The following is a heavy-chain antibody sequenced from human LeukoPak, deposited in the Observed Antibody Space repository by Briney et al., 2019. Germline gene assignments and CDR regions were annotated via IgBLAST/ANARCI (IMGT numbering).Heavy chain of an antibody. V-gene: IGHV3-9*01. CDR3: ARDLRGYPDY. Sequence: GGSLRLSCAASGFTFDDYAMHWVRQAPGKGLEWVSGISWNSGSIGYADSVKGRFTISRDNAKNSLYLQMNSLRAEDTAVYYCARDLRGYPDYWGQGTLVTVSS. J-gene: IGHJ4*02. CDR1: GFTFDDYA. D-gene: IGHD3-22*01. CDR2: ISWNSGSI.